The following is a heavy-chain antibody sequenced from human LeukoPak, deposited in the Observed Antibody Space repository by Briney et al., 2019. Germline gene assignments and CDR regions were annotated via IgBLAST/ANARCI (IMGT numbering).Heavy chain of an antibody. J-gene: IGHJ3*02. CDR2: IYHSGST. Sequence: PSETLSLTCTVSGYSISSGYYWGWIRQPPGKGLEWIGSIYHSGSTYHNPSLKSRVAISVDTSKNHFSLKLSSVTAADTAVYYCARGSGDSSGYFGLGAFDIWGRGTMVTVSS. CDR3: ARGSGDSSGYFGLGAFDI. D-gene: IGHD3-22*01. V-gene: IGHV4-38-2*02. CDR1: GYSISSGYY.